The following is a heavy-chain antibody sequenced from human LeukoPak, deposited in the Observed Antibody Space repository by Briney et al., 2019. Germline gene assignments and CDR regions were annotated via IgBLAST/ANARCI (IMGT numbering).Heavy chain of an antibody. V-gene: IGHV1-2*02. D-gene: IGHD2-2*01. Sequence: ASVKVSCKASGYTFTGYYMHWVRQAPGQGLEWMGWINPNSGGTNYAQKFQGRVTMTRDTSISTAYMELSRLRSDDTAVYYCARAGGNCSSTSCSRGRWFDPWGQGTLVTVSP. CDR1: GYTFTGYY. CDR3: ARAGGNCSSTSCSRGRWFDP. CDR2: INPNSGGT. J-gene: IGHJ5*02.